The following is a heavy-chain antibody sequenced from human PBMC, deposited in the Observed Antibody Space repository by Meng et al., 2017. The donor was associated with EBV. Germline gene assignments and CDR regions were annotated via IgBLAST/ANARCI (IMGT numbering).Heavy chain of an antibody. CDR1: GVSISSSSYC. J-gene: IGHJ5*02. CDR2: IYYSGST. D-gene: IGHD6-13*01. V-gene: IGHV4-39*01. Sequence: QLQLQESGPGLVKPSETLSLTCTVSGVSISSSSYCWGWILQPPGKGLEWIGSIYYSGSTYYNPSLKSRVTISVDTSKNQFSLKLSSVTAADTAVYYCARHVLFIAAAGTGWFDPWGQGTLVTVSS. CDR3: ARHVLFIAAAGTGWFDP.